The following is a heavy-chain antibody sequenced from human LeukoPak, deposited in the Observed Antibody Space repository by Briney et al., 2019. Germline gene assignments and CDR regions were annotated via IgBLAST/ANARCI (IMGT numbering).Heavy chain of an antibody. V-gene: IGHV3-30*01. D-gene: IGHD3-22*01. Sequence: PGGSLRVSCAASGFTFSSYAMHWVRQAPGKGLEWVAVISYDGSNKYYADSVKGRFTISRDNSKNTLYLQMNSLRAEDTAVYYCARANSYESVDYWGQGTLVTVSS. CDR1: GFTFSSYA. CDR2: ISYDGSNK. CDR3: ARANSYESVDY. J-gene: IGHJ4*02.